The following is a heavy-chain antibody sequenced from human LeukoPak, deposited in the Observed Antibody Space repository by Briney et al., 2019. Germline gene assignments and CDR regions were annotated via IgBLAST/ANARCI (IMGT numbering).Heavy chain of an antibody. Sequence: SGGSLRLSCAASGFTFSRYWMHWVRQVPGKGLVWVSRINTNGSITNYADSVKGRFTTSRDNAKNTLYLQMNSLRAEDTAVYYCARDSGPFEQYYISGSDYNPRLTSGGFDHWGQGTLVTVSS. CDR3: ARDSGPFEQYYISGSDYNPRLTSGGFDH. V-gene: IGHV3-74*01. D-gene: IGHD3-10*01. J-gene: IGHJ4*02. CDR2: INTNGSIT. CDR1: GFTFSRYW.